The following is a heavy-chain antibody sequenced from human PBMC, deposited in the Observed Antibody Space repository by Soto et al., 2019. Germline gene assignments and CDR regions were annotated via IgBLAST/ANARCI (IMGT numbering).Heavy chain of an antibody. Sequence: XGSMRLSWAVSGFSFSMQGMQWVRQAPGKGLGWVAVISYDGNVKYYTDSVKGRFTISRDNSQSTLFLQMDSLRPEDADVYYCAKDLKVSGGFHGSLNYYYGMDVWGQGTTVTVSS. V-gene: IGHV3-30*18. CDR2: ISYDGNVK. J-gene: IGHJ6*02. CDR3: AKDLKVSGGFHGSLNYYYGMDV. D-gene: IGHD3-10*01. CDR1: GFSFSMQG.